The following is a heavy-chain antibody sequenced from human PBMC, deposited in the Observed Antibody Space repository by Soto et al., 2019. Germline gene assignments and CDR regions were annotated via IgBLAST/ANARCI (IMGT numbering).Heavy chain of an antibody. J-gene: IGHJ6*02. CDR3: ARGARFRYFDWSPPYYYYGMDV. Sequence: SETLSLTCAVYGGSFSGYYRSWIRQPPGEGLEWIGEINHSGSTNYNPSLKSRVTISVDTSKNQFSLKLSSVTAADTAVYYCARGARFRYFDWSPPYYYYGMDVWGQGTTVTVSS. D-gene: IGHD3-9*01. V-gene: IGHV4-34*01. CDR2: INHSGST. CDR1: GGSFSGYY.